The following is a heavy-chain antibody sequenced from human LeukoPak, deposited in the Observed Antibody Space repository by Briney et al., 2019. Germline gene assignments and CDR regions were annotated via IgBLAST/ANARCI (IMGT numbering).Heavy chain of an antibody. V-gene: IGHV3-23*01. CDR3: AKESSWVVLMVDAMFDY. CDR1: GFTFSSYA. D-gene: IGHD2-8*01. Sequence: TGGSLRLSCAASGFTFSSYAMSWVRQASGKGLEWVSALSGSGGSTYYADSVKGRFTISRDNSKNTLYLQMNSLRAEDTAVYYCAKESSWVVLMVDAMFDYWGHGTLVTVSS. J-gene: IGHJ4*01. CDR2: LSGSGGST.